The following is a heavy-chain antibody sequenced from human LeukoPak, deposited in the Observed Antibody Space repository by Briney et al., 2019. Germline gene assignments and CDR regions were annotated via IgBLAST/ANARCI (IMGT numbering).Heavy chain of an antibody. CDR3: AREASSCGGGSCYSGWFDP. V-gene: IGHV4-59*13. CDR1: GGSINNYY. D-gene: IGHD2-15*01. J-gene: IGHJ5*02. Sequence: SETLSLTCTVSGGSINNYYWSWIRQPPGKGLQWIEYIYYSGSTNYNPSLKSRVTISVDSSRNQFSLKLSSVTTADTAIYYCAREASSCGGGSCYSGWFDPWGQGTLVTVSS. CDR2: IYYSGST.